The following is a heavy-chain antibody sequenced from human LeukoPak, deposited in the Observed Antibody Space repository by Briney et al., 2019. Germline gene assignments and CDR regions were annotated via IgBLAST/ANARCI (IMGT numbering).Heavy chain of an antibody. V-gene: IGHV4-34*01. CDR3: ASGHSPPYYDFWSGYYCWFDP. J-gene: IGHJ5*02. CDR1: GGSFSGYY. D-gene: IGHD3-3*01. CDR2: INHSGST. Sequence: SETLSLTCAVYGGSFSGYYWSWIRQPPGKGLEWIGEINHSGSTNYNPSLKSRVTISVDTSKNQFSLKLSSVTAADTAVYYCASGHSPPYYDFWSGYYCWFDPWGQGTLVTVSS.